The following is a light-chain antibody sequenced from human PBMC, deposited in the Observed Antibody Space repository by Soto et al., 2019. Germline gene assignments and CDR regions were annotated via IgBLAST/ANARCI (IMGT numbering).Light chain of an antibody. CDR3: QQYGSSPLT. Sequence: IGLTQSAVTLSLSPGERATLSFRASQSVSSYLAWYQQKPGQAPRLLIYDASNRATGIPARFSGSGSGTDFTLTISRLEPEDFAVYYCQQYGSSPLTFGQGTRLEIK. CDR1: QSVSSY. CDR2: DAS. J-gene: IGKJ5*01. V-gene: IGKV3-20*01.